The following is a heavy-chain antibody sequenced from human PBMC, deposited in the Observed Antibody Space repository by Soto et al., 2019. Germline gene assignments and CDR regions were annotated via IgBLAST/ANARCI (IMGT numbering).Heavy chain of an antibody. J-gene: IGHJ5*02. Sequence: PVKGYCKASGGSFSTDAFSWGRQAPGHGLEWMGGIIPIFDSPYYAQNFQGRVTIAADRSTSTVYMELSSLTPEDTAAYYCARGAECRGYCLKKFTWLAPCGQGP. V-gene: IGHV1-69*06. D-gene: IGHD2-15*01. CDR2: IIPIFDSP. CDR1: GGSFSTDA. CDR3: ARGAECRGYCLKKFTWLAP.